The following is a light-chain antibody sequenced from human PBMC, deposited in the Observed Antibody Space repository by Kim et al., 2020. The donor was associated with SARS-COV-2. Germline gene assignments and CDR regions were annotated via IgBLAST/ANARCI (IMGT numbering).Light chain of an antibody. CDR1: SLRTYY. V-gene: IGLV3-19*01. Sequence: SSELTQDPAVSVALGQTVRITCQGDSLRTYYASWYQQKPGQAPILVIYGKNNRPSGIPDRFSGSSSGNTASLTVTGAQAVDEADYYCNSRDNGGDHVVFGGGTKLTVL. J-gene: IGLJ2*01. CDR2: GKN. CDR3: NSRDNGGDHVV.